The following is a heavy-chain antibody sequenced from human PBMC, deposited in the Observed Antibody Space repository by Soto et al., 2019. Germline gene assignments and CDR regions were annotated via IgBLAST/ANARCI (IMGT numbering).Heavy chain of an antibody. CDR1: GFTFDDYA. CDR3: AKGRYSSGWWEDAFDI. D-gene: IGHD6-19*01. Sequence: EVQLVESGGGLVQPGRSLRLSCAASGFTFDDYAMHWVRQAPGKGLEWVSGISWNSGSIGYADSVKGRFIISRDNAKNSLYLQMNSLRAEDTALYYCAKGRYSSGWWEDAFDIWGQGTMVTVSS. J-gene: IGHJ3*02. V-gene: IGHV3-9*01. CDR2: ISWNSGSI.